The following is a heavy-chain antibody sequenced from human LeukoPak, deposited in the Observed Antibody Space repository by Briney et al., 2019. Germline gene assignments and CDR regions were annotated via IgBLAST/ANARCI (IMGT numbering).Heavy chain of an antibody. CDR3: AKVPVFSLTISEVVTDDAFDI. V-gene: IGHV3-23*01. CDR1: GFTFSSYA. Sequence: PGGSLRLSCAASGFTFSSYAMSWVRQAPGRGLEWVSVISGSGGATYYADSVKGRFTISRDNSKNTLYLQMNSLRAEDTAVYYCAKVPVFSLTISEVVTDDAFDIWGQGTIVTVSS. J-gene: IGHJ3*02. CDR2: ISGSGGAT. D-gene: IGHD3-3*01.